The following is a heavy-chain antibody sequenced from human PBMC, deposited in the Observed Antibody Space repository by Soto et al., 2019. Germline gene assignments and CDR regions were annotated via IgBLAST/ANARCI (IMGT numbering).Heavy chain of an antibody. Sequence: SETLSLTCAVSGGSISSSNWWSWVRQPPGKGLEWIGEIYHSGSTNYNPSLKSRVTISVDKSKNQFSLKLSSVTAADAAVYYCARVSGLLWFGELLTYYGMDVWGQGTTVTVSS. J-gene: IGHJ6*02. V-gene: IGHV4-4*02. CDR3: ARVSGLLWFGELLTYYGMDV. CDR1: GGSISSSNW. CDR2: IYHSGST. D-gene: IGHD3-10*01.